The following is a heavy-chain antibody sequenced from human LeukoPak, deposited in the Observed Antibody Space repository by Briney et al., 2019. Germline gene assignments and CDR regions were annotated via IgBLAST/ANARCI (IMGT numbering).Heavy chain of an antibody. V-gene: IGHV1-2*02. D-gene: IGHD3-10*01. CDR3: ARGPPRYYYDAGSFYGMDV. CDR1: GYTFTGYY. J-gene: IGHJ6*02. Sequence: ASVKVSCKASGYTFTGYYMHWVRQAPGQGLEWMGWINPNSGGTNYAQKFQGRVTMTRDTSISTAYMELSSLRSEDTAVYYCARGPPRYYYDAGSFYGMDVWGQGTTVTVSS. CDR2: INPNSGGT.